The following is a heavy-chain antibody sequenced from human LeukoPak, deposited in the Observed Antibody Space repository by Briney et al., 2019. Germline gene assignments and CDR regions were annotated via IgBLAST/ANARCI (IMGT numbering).Heavy chain of an antibody. J-gene: IGHJ4*02. D-gene: IGHD3-22*01. CDR3: ARVSYDSSGYYYFDY. CDR2: INPNSGDT. Sequence: AASVKVSCKASGYSFPAKYMHWVRQAPGQGLEWMGWINPNSGDTTFAQKFQGRVTMTRNTSISTAYMEPSSLRSEDTAVYYCARVSYDSSGYYYFDYWGQGTLVTVSS. V-gene: IGHV1-2*02. CDR1: GYSFPAKY.